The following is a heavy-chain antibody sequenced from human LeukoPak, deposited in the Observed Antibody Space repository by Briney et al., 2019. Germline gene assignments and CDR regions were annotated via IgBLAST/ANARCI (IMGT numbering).Heavy chain of an antibody. CDR2: IRGSGHIT. CDR3: AKDPFLSAAGRGIDS. V-gene: IGHV3-23*01. J-gene: IGHJ4*02. CDR1: GFTFSTYA. Sequence: PGGSLRLSCAASGFTFSTYAMTWVRQAPGKGLEWVSAIRGSGHITDYADSVKGRFTISRDNSKNTLFLQMNSLRAEDTAIYYCAKDPFLSAAGRGIDSWGQGTPVTVSS. D-gene: IGHD6-13*01.